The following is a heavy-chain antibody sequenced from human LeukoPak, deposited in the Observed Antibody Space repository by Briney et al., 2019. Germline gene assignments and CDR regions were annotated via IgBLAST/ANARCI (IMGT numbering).Heavy chain of an antibody. CDR2: IYTSGST. V-gene: IGHV4-4*07. CDR1: GGSISSYY. CDR3: ARASILGYCSSTSCPNYFYYYVDV. J-gene: IGHJ6*03. Sequence: PSETLSLTCTVSGGSISSYYWSWIRQPAGKGLEWIGRIYTSGSTNYNPSLKSRVTISVDTSKNQFSLKLSSVTAADTAVYYCARASILGYCSSTSCPNYFYYYVDVWGKGTTVTVSS. D-gene: IGHD2-2*01.